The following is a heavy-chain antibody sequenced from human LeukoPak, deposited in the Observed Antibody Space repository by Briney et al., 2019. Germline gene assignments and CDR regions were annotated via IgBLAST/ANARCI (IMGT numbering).Heavy chain of an antibody. CDR3: SRVIGGYDSTFYYYYMDV. CDR1: GFTFSSYE. CDR2: ISSSGSTI. J-gene: IGHJ6*03. V-gene: IGHV3-48*03. D-gene: IGHD5-12*01. Sequence: GGSLRLSCAASGFTFSSYEMNWVRQAPGKGLEWVSYISSSGSTIYYADSVKGRFTISRDNAKNSLSLLMNSLRAEDTAVYYCSRVIGGYDSTFYYYYMDVWGKGTTVTIFS.